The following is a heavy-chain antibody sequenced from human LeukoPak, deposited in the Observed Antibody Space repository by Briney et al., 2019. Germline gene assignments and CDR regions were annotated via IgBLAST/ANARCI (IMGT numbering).Heavy chain of an antibody. CDR3: AKHTGGLWFGELSIGY. D-gene: IGHD3-10*01. V-gene: IGHV3-23*01. CDR2: ISGSGGST. CDR1: GFTFSSYA. Sequence: GGSLRLSCAASGFTFSSYAMSWVRQAPGKGLEWVSAISGSGGSTYYADSVKGRFTISRDNSKNTLYLQMNSLRAEGTAVYYCAKHTGGLWFGELSIGYWGQGALVTVSS. J-gene: IGHJ4*02.